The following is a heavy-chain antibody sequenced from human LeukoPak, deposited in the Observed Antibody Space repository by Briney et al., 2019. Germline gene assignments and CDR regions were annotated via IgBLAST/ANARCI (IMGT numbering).Heavy chain of an antibody. CDR2: ISSSGSTI. D-gene: IGHD3-22*01. Sequence: GSLRLSCAASGFTFSDYYMSWIRQAPGKGLEWVSYISSSGSTIYYADSVKGRFTISRDNAKNSLYLQMNSLRAEDTAVYYCASTRRIVYDSSGYYYYFDYWGQGTLVTVSS. CDR1: GFTFSDYY. CDR3: ASTRRIVYDSSGYYYYFDY. V-gene: IGHV3-11*01. J-gene: IGHJ4*02.